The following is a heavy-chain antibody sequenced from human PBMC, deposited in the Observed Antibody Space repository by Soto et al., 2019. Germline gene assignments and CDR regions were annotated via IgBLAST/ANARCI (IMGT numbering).Heavy chain of an antibody. J-gene: IGHJ6*02. V-gene: IGHV2-70*01. D-gene: IGHD6-13*01. Sequence: SGPTLVNPTQTLTLTCTFSGFSLSTSGMCVSWIRQPPGKALEWVALIDWDDDKYYSTSLKTRLTISKDTSKNQVVLTMTNMDPVDTATYYCARSGPAGYSSSWYPGGYYYYGMDVWGQGTTVTVSS. CDR3: ARSGPAGYSSSWYPGGYYYYGMDV. CDR1: GFSLSTSGMC. CDR2: IDWDDDK.